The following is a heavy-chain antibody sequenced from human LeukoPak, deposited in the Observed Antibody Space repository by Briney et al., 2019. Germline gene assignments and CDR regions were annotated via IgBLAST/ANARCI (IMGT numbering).Heavy chain of an antibody. CDR3: ARSKVDTAMALDAFDI. CDR2: IYSGGNT. V-gene: IGHV3-53*01. J-gene: IGHJ3*02. D-gene: IGHD5-18*01. Sequence: GSLRLSCAASGLTVSSNYMSWVRQSAEKGLEWVSIIYSGGNTYYADSVRGRFTISRDNSKNTLYLQMNSLRAEDTAVYYCARSKVDTAMALDAFDIWGQGTMVTVSS. CDR1: GLTVSSNY.